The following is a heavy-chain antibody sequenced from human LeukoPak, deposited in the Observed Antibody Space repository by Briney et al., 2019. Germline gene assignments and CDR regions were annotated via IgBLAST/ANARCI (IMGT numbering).Heavy chain of an antibody. Sequence: ASVKVSCKASGYTFTGYYMHWVRQAPGQGLEWMGWINPNSGGTNYAQKFQGRVTMTRDTSISTAYMELSRLRSDDTAVYYCARDYYGSGSYYTYWGQGTRVTVTS. J-gene: IGHJ4*02. CDR3: ARDYYGSGSYYTY. CDR2: INPNSGGT. D-gene: IGHD3-10*01. V-gene: IGHV1-2*02. CDR1: GYTFTGYY.